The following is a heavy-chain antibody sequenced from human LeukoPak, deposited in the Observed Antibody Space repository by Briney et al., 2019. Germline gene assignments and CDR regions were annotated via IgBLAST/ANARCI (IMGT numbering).Heavy chain of an antibody. V-gene: IGHV4-39*07. D-gene: IGHD3-10*01. J-gene: IGHJ6*03. CDR2: IYYSGST. CDR1: GGSISSSSYY. CDR3: ARGRWFGESPYYYYMDV. Sequence: SETLSLTCTVSGGSISSSSYYWGWIRQPPGKGLEWIGSIYYSGSTNYNPSLKSRVTISVDTSKNQFSLKLSSVTAADTAVYYCARGRWFGESPYYYYMDVWGKGTTVTISS.